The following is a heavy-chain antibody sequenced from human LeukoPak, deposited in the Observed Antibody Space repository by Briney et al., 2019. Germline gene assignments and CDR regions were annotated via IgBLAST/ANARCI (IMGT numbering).Heavy chain of an antibody. CDR3: ARGPADISTGIYPFDY. J-gene: IGHJ4*02. V-gene: IGHV1-69*05. D-gene: IGHD3-9*01. CDR2: IIPIFGTA. CDR1: GGTFSSYA. Sequence: SVKVSCKASGGTFSSYAISWVRQAPGQGLEWMGGIIPIFGTANYAQKFQGRVTITTDESTSTAYMELSSLRSEDTAVYYCARGPADISTGIYPFDYWGQGTLVTVSS.